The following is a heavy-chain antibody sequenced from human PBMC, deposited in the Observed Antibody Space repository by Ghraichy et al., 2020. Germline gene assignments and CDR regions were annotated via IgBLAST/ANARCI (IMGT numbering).Heavy chain of an antibody. CDR1: GGSVSSYY. CDR2: IYYSGST. V-gene: IGHV4-59*02. J-gene: IGHJ4*02. D-gene: IGHD2-15*01. CDR3: ARGGGPDTY. Sequence: LSLTCTVSGGSVSSYYWSWIRQPPGKGLEWIGHIYYSGSTNYNPSLKSRVTISVDTSKNQLSLKLSSVTAADTAVYYCARGGGPDTYWGQGTLVTVSS.